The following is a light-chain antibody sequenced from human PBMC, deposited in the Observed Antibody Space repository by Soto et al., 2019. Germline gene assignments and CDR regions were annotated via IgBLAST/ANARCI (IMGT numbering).Light chain of an antibody. CDR1: QXVLYSSNNKNY. Sequence: DIVMTQSPDSLAVSLGERATINXXSNQXVLYSSNNKNYLAWYRQKPGQPPQXXIYWASTRESGVPERFSGSGSGTDFTLTISSLQAEDVAVYYCQQYFTTPITFGQGTRLEIK. V-gene: IGKV4-1*01. CDR3: QQYFTTPIT. CDR2: WAS. J-gene: IGKJ5*01.